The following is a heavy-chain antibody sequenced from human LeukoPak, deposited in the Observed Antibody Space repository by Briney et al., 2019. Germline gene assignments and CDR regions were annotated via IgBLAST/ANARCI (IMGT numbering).Heavy chain of an antibody. V-gene: IGHV4-34*01. J-gene: IGHJ4*02. CDR1: GGSFSGYY. D-gene: IGHD3-10*01. CDR3: ARGPYCGSGTY. CDR2: INHSGST. Sequence: SETLSLTCAVYGGSFSGYYWSWIRQPPGKGLEWIGEINHSGSTNYNPSLKSRVTISVDTSKNQFSLKLSSVTAADTAVYYCARGPYCGSGTYWGQGTLVTVSS.